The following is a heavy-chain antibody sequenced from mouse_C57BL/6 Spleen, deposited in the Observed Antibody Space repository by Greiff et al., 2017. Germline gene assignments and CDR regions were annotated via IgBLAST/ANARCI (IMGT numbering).Heavy chain of an antibody. CDR1: GYTFTSYG. CDR3: AREGDYDGTGDY. J-gene: IGHJ2*01. Sequence: QVQLKQSGAELARPGASVKLSCKASGYTFTSYGISWVKQRTGQGLEWIGEIYPRSGNTYYNEKFKGKATLTADKSSSTAYMELRSLTSEDSAVYFCAREGDYDGTGDYWGQGTTLTVSS. V-gene: IGHV1-81*01. D-gene: IGHD2-4*01. CDR2: IYPRSGNT.